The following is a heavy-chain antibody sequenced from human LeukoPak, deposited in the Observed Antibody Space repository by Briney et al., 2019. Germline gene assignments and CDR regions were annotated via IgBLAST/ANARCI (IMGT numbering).Heavy chain of an antibody. CDR2: INPSGGST. D-gene: IGHD6-13*01. Sequence: GASVKVSCKASGYTFTSYYMHWVRQAPGQGPEWMGIINPSGGSTSYAQKFQGRVTMTRDTSTSTVYMELSSLRSEDTAVYYCARAGIAAAARYYGMDVWGQGTTVTVSS. V-gene: IGHV1-46*01. CDR3: ARAGIAAAARYYGMDV. CDR1: GYTFTSYY. J-gene: IGHJ6*02.